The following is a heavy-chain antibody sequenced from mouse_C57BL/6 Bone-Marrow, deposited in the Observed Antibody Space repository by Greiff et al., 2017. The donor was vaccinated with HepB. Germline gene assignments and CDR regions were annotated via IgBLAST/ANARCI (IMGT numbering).Heavy chain of an antibody. V-gene: IGHV1-72*01. CDR3: ARSRFYGYDGSFAY. CDR2: IDPNSGGT. J-gene: IGHJ3*01. CDR1: GYTFTSYW. Sequence: VQLQESGAELVKPGASVKLSCKASGYTFTSYWMHWVKQRPGRGLEWIGRIDPNSGGTKYNEKFKSKATLTVDKPSSTAYMQLSSLTSEDSAVYYCARSRFYGYDGSFAYWGQGTLVTVSA. D-gene: IGHD2-2*01.